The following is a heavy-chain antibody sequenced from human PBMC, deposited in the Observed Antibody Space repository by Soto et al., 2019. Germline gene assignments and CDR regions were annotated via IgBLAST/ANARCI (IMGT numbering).Heavy chain of an antibody. V-gene: IGHV1-2*04. Sequence: AASLKVACKTSGYTFTDVYMRWVRQAPGQGLEWMGWINPNSGGTKYAQNFQGWVTMTRDTSISTAYMELSRLRSDDTAVYYCATSRTSIAVAGETEYYFDYWGQGTLVTVSS. D-gene: IGHD6-19*01. CDR3: ATSRTSIAVAGETEYYFDY. CDR2: INPNSGGT. CDR1: GYTFTDVY. J-gene: IGHJ4*02.